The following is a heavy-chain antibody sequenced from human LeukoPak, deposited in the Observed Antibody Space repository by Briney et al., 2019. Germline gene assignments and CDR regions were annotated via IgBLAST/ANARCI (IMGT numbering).Heavy chain of an antibody. V-gene: IGHV3-48*01. CDR2: ISSGSSTI. D-gene: IGHD1-26*01. J-gene: IGHJ4*02. CDR3: AQQMGSYSGTYVMDY. Sequence: GGSLRLSCAASGFTFSSYEMNWVRQAPGKGLEWVSYISSGSSTIYYADSVKGRFTISRDNAKNSLYLQMNSLRAEDTAVYYCAQQMGSYSGTYVMDYGGQGNLVTVS. CDR1: GFTFSSYE.